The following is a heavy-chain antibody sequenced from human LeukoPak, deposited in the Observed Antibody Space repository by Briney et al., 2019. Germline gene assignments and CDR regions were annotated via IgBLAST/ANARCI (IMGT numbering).Heavy chain of an antibody. CDR1: GGSISSNTYY. CDR2: IYYSGST. CDR3: ATFCSGASCYGGN. V-gene: IGHV4-39*01. Sequence: PSETLSLTCIVSGGSISSNTYYWGWIRQPPGKGLEWIARIYYSGSTYYNPSLKSRVTISVDTSKNQFSLKLNSVTAADTAVYYCATFCSGASCYGGNWGQGTLVTVSS. D-gene: IGHD2-15*01. J-gene: IGHJ4*02.